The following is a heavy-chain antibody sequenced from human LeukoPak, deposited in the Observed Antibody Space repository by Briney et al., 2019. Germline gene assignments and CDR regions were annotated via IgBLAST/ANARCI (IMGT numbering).Heavy chain of an antibody. Sequence: PGGSPRLSCAASGFTFSNYGMHWVRQAPGKGLEWVTFIWYDGSNKYYADSVKGRFTISRDNSKNTLYLQLNSLRAEDTAVYYCARDGPTYRDGLDVWGQGTTVTASS. CDR2: IWYDGSNK. D-gene: IGHD1-1*01. V-gene: IGHV3-33*01. CDR3: ARDGPTYRDGLDV. J-gene: IGHJ6*02. CDR1: GFTFSNYG.